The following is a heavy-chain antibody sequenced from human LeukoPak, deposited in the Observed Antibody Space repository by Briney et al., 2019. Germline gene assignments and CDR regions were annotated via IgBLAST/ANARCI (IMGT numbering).Heavy chain of an antibody. D-gene: IGHD2-2*02. CDR3: ARGLRKGYCSSTSCYRGEGYFDY. CDR2: MNPNSGNT. CDR1: GYTLTELS. J-gene: IGHJ4*02. Sequence: ASVKVSCKVSGYTLTELSMHWVRQATGQGLEWMGWMNPNSGNTGYAQKFQGRVTITRNTSISTAYMELSSLRSEDTAVYYCARGLRKGYCSSTSCYRGEGYFDYWGQGTLVTVSS. V-gene: IGHV1-8*03.